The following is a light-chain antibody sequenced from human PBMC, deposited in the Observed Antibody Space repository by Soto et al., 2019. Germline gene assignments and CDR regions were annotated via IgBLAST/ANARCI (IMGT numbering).Light chain of an antibody. V-gene: IGLV1-40*01. CDR2: GNS. J-gene: IGLJ1*01. Sequence: QCVLKQPPSVSGAPGQRVTISFTGSSSNIGAGYDVHWYQQLPGTAPKLLIYGNSNRPSGVPDRFSGSKSGTSASLAITGLQAEDEADYYCRSYDSSLSGYVFGTGTKVTVL. CDR3: RSYDSSLSGYV. CDR1: SSNIGAGYD.